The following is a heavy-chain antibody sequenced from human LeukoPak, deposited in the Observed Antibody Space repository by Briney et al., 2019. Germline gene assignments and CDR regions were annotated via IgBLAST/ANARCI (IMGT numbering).Heavy chain of an antibody. V-gene: IGHV3-23*01. CDR3: AKDRVRIAATGVDY. D-gene: IGHD6-6*01. CDR2: ISDSGGST. CDR1: GFTFRGYA. Sequence: GGSLRLSCAASGFTFRGYAMSWVRQAPGKGLEWVSGISDSGGSTYYADSVKGRFTISRDNSKNTLHLQMHSLRADDTAVYYCAKDRVRIAATGVDYWGQGALVTVSS. J-gene: IGHJ4*02.